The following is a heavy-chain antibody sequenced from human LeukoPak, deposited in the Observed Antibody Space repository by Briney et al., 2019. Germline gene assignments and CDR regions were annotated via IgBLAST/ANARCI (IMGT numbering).Heavy chain of an antibody. CDR2: IYYSGST. D-gene: IGHD5-18*01. CDR1: GGSISSSSYY. J-gene: IGHJ4*02. Sequence: SETLSLTCTVSGGSISSSSYYWGWIRQPPGKGLEWIGSIYYSGSTYYNPSLKSRVTISVDTSKNQFSLKLSSVTAADTAVYYCARYRDTAMVMSIVWGQGTLVTVSS. CDR3: ARYRDTAMVMSIV. V-gene: IGHV4-39*07.